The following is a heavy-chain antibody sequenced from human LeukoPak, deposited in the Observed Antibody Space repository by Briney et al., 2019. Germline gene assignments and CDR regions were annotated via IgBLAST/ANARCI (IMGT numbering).Heavy chain of an antibody. CDR1: GDSISSGADY. J-gene: IGHJ4*02. CDR3: ARGLTGIDY. CDR2: IYYSGTT. Sequence: SETLSLTCTVSGDSISSGADYWDWIRQPPGKGLEWIGYIYYSGTTYYNPSLKSRVTISVDTSKNQFSLKLSSVTAADAAVYYCARGLTGIDYWGQGTLVTVSS. V-gene: IGHV4-30-4*01. D-gene: IGHD3-9*01.